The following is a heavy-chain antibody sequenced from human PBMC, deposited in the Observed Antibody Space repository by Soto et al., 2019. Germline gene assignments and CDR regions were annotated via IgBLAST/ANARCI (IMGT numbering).Heavy chain of an antibody. CDR2: IYPSVSS. Sequence: PSETLSSTCSVSCFAISRGYYWSWVRQPPGKGLEWIGSIYPSVSSYHNPSLATRLRLSIDTSKNQFTLNLTSVTAADTALYFCAREKVGTTFFDNWGQGIQVTVSS. D-gene: IGHD1-1*01. J-gene: IGHJ4*02. CDR3: AREKVGTTFFDN. CDR1: CFAISRGYY. V-gene: IGHV4-38-2*02.